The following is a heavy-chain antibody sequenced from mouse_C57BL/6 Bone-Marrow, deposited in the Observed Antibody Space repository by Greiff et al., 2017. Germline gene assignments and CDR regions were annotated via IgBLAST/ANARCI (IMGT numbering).Heavy chain of an antibody. J-gene: IGHJ2*01. CDR3: AVVEHYFDY. V-gene: IGHV1-26*01. CDR2: INPNNGGT. CDR1: GYTFTDYY. D-gene: IGHD1-1*01. Sequence: EVQLQQSGPELVKPGASVKISCKASGYTFTDYYMNWVKQSHGKSLEWIGDINPNNGGTSYNQKFKGKATLTVAKSSSTAYMELRSLTSDDSAVYYCAVVEHYFDYWGQGTTLTVSS.